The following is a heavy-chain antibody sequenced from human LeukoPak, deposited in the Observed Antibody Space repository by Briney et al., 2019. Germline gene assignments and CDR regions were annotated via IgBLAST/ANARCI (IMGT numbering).Heavy chain of an antibody. Sequence: SETLSLTCTVSGGSISSSSYYWGWIRQPPGKGLEWIGSIYYSGSTYYNPSLKSRVTISVDTSKNQFSLKLSSVTAADTAVYYCARRAEILWFGESAVDYWGQGTLVTASS. J-gene: IGHJ4*02. V-gene: IGHV4-39*01. CDR2: IYYSGST. CDR1: GGSISSSSYY. CDR3: ARRAEILWFGESAVDY. D-gene: IGHD3-10*01.